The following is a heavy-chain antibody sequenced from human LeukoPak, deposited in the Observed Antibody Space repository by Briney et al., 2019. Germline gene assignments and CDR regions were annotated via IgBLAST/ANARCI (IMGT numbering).Heavy chain of an antibody. CDR1: GGTFSSYG. CDR2: ISAYNGNT. CDR3: ARDQRIAADYYYYGMDV. V-gene: IGHV1-18*01. Sequence: ASVKVSCKASGGTFSSYGISWVRPAPGQGLEWMGWISAYNGNTNYAQKLQGRVTMTTDTSTSTAYMELRSLRSDDTAVYYCARDQRIAADYYYYGMDVWGQGTTVTVSS. D-gene: IGHD6-13*01. J-gene: IGHJ6*02.